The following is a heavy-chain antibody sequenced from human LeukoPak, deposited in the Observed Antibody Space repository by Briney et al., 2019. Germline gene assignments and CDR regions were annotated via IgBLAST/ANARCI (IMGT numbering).Heavy chain of an antibody. V-gene: IGHV4-34*01. CDR1: GGSFSGYY. CDR2: IYHSGST. J-gene: IGHJ2*01. CDR3: ARDPGYSNGANL. Sequence: SETLSLTCAVYGGSFSGYYWSWIRQPPGKGLEWIGSIYHSGSTYYNPSLKSRVTISVDKSKNQFSLKLSSVTAADTAVYYCARDPGYSNGANLWGRGTLVTVSS. D-gene: IGHD6-19*01.